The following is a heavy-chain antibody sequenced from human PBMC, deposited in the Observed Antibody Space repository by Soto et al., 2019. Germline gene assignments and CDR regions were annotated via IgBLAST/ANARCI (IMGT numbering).Heavy chain of an antibody. CDR2: IIPIFGTA. D-gene: IGHD3-22*01. CDR1: GGTFSSYA. Sequence: QVQLVQSGAEVKQPGSSVKVSCKASGGTFSSYAISWVRQAPGQGLEWMGGIIPIFGTANYAQKFQGRVTITADESTSTAYMELSSLRSEDTAVYYCAELMHYVSSGYRGVYFDYWGQGTLVTVSS. V-gene: IGHV1-69*01. J-gene: IGHJ4*02. CDR3: AELMHYVSSGYRGVYFDY.